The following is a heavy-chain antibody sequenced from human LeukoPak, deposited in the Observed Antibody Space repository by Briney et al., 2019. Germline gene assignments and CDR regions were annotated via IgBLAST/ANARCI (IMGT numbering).Heavy chain of an antibody. CDR2: IHSGGCT. V-gene: IGHV3-53*01. J-gene: IGHJ6*02. CDR3: ATHVDTAMVTYYYYYGMDV. Sequence: GGSLRLSCAASGFTVSSNYMSWVRQAPGKGLEWVSVIHSGGCTYYADSVKGRLTISRDNSKNTLYLQMNRLRAEDTAVYYCATHVDTAMVTYYYYYGMDVWGQGTTVTVSS. D-gene: IGHD5-18*01. CDR1: GFTVSSNY.